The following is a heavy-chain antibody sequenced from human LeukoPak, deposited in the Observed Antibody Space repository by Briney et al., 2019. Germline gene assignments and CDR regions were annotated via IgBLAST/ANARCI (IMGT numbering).Heavy chain of an antibody. J-gene: IGHJ4*02. V-gene: IGHV4-59*08. Sequence: SETLSLTCTVSGGSISSHYWTWIRQSPVKGLEWIGDISNSGSTSYNPSLKSRVTISIDTSKNQFSLKLSSVTAADTAVYYCARLGGSGSRLFDYWGQGTLVTVSS. D-gene: IGHD3-10*01. CDR1: GGSISSHY. CDR2: ISNSGST. CDR3: ARLGGSGSRLFDY.